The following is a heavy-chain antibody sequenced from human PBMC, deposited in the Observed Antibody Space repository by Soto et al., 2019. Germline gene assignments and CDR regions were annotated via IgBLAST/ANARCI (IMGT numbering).Heavy chain of an antibody. CDR2: ISYSGTT. CDR3: ARGRGYSYGLDP. J-gene: IGHJ5*02. D-gene: IGHD5-18*01. V-gene: IGHV4-30-4*01. Sequence: LSLTRTVSGDSISSNNNYWSWIRQPPGEGLEWIGFISYSGTTSYSPSLKSRVAISLDTSKNQFSLSLSSVTAADTAVYYCARGRGYSYGLDPWGQGTLVTVS. CDR1: GDSISSNNNY.